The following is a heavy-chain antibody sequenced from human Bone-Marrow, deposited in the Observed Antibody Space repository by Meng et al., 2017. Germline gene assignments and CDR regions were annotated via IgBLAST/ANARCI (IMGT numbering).Heavy chain of an antibody. V-gene: IGHV3-74*01. D-gene: IGHD3-22*01. CDR1: GFTFSSYW. Sequence: GESLKISCAASGFTFSSYWMHWVRQAPGKGLVWVSRINSDGSSTSYADSVKGRFTISRDNAKNTLYLQMNSLRAEDTAVYYCARAGYYYDSSGYYNWGQGTLVTVSS. CDR2: INSDGSST. CDR3: ARAGYYYDSSGYYN. J-gene: IGHJ4*02.